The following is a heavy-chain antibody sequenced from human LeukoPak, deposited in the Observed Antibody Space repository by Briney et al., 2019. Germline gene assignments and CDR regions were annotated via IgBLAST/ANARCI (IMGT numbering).Heavy chain of an antibody. J-gene: IGHJ4*02. Sequence: SETLSLTCAVYGGSFSGYYWSWIRQPPGKGLEWIGEINHSGSTNYNPSLKSRVTISVDTSKNQFSLKLSSVTAADTAVYYCARDTTIRGAPGYWGQGTLVTVSS. CDR2: INHSGST. CDR1: GGSFSGYY. CDR3: ARDTTIRGAPGY. V-gene: IGHV4-34*01. D-gene: IGHD5-24*01.